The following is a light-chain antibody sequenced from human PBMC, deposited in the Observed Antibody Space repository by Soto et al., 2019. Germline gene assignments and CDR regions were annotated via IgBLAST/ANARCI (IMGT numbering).Light chain of an antibody. CDR3: QQYDNLLLFT. V-gene: IGKV1-33*01. J-gene: IGKJ3*01. CDR1: QDISNY. CDR2: DAS. Sequence: DIQMTQSPSSLSASVGDRVTITCKASQDISNYLNWYQQKPGKAPKLLIYDASNLETGVPSRFSGSGSGTDFTFTISSLQPEDIATYYCQQYDNLLLFTFGPGNKVDIK.